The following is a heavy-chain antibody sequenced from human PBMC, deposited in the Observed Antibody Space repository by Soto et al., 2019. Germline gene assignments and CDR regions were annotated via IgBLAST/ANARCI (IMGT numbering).Heavy chain of an antibody. CDR1: GGTFSSYA. CDR2: IIPIFGTA. CDR3: AREWVLGYCSSTSCSTAPYYYYYGMDV. J-gene: IGHJ6*02. Sequence: SVKVSCKASGGTFSSYAISWVRQAPGQGLEWMGGIIPIFGTANYAQKFQGRVTITADKSTSTAYMELSSLRSEDTAVYYCAREWVLGYCSSTSCSTAPYYYYYGMDVWGQGATVTVSS. D-gene: IGHD2-2*01. V-gene: IGHV1-69*06.